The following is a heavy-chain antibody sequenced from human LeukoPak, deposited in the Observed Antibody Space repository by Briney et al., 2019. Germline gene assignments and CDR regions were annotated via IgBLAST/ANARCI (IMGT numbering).Heavy chain of an antibody. D-gene: IGHD2-15*01. Sequence: PGGSLRLSCAASGFTFSSYAMSWVRQAPGKGLEWVPAISGSGGSTYYADSVKGRFTISRDNSKNTLYLQMNSLRAEDTAVYYCAKDLVAVVAATFDYWGQGTLVTVSS. V-gene: IGHV3-23*01. CDR1: GFTFSSYA. CDR3: AKDLVAVVAATFDY. J-gene: IGHJ4*02. CDR2: ISGSGGST.